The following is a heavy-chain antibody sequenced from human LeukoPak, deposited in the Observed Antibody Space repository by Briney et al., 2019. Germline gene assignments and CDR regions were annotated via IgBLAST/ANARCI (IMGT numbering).Heavy chain of an antibody. CDR2: IRGGGGST. Sequence: GGSLRLSCAASGLTFSSYPMTWVRQAPGKGLEWVSAIRGGGGSTHYADSVKGRFTISRDNSKNTLYLQMNRLRAEDTAVYFCAKGAYFSGSYGFAFDYWGQGTLVTVSS. J-gene: IGHJ4*02. V-gene: IGHV3-23*01. CDR3: AKGAYFSGSYGFAFDY. CDR1: GLTFSSYP. D-gene: IGHD3-10*01.